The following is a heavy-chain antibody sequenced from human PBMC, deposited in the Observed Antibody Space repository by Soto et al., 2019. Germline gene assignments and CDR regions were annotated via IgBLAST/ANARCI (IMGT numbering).Heavy chain of an antibody. Sequence: QVQLVESGGGVVQPGRSLRLSCAASGFTFSSYAMHWVRQAPGKGLEWVAVISYDGSNKYYADSVKGRFTISRDNSKNTLYLQMNSLRAEDTAVYYCARGYLYSYGSTPLFDYWGQGTLVTVSS. D-gene: IGHD5-18*01. J-gene: IGHJ4*02. V-gene: IGHV3-30-3*01. CDR3: ARGYLYSYGSTPLFDY. CDR2: ISYDGSNK. CDR1: GFTFSSYA.